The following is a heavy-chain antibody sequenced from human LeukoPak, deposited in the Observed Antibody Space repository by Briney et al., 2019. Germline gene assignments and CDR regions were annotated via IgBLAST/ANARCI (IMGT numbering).Heavy chain of an antibody. J-gene: IGHJ3*02. Sequence: ASVKVSCKVSGYTLTELSMHWVRQAPGKGLEWMGGFDPEDGETIYAQKFQGRVTMTEDTSTDTAYMELSSLRSEDTAVYYCSSLLPKKYPSAFDIWGQGTMVTVS. CDR1: GYTLTELS. CDR3: SSLLPKKYPSAFDI. CDR2: FDPEDGET. D-gene: IGHD3-22*01. V-gene: IGHV1-24*01.